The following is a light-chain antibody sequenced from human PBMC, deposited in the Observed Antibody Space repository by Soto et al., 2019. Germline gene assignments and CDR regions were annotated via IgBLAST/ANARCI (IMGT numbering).Light chain of an antibody. J-gene: IGLJ1*01. CDR3: CSYTSSSTHV. CDR2: DVN. V-gene: IGLV2-14*03. CDR1: SSDVGGYNF. Sequence: QSALTQPASVSGSPGQSITISCTGTSSDVGGYNFVSWYQQHPGKVPKLMIFDVNRRPSGVSDRFSGSKSGNTASLLFSGPQFEVEGDYCCCSYTSSSTHVFGSGTKLTVL.